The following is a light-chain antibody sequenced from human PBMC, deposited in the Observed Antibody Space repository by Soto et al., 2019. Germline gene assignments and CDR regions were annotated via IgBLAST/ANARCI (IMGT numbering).Light chain of an antibody. Sequence: EIVLTQSPGTLSLSPGVRATLSCRASQSVSSSYLAWYQQKPGQAPRLLIYGASSRATGIPDRFSGSGSGTDFTLTISRLEPEDFAVYYCQQYGSSPPIWTFGQGTKVEIK. V-gene: IGKV3-20*01. J-gene: IGKJ1*01. CDR3: QQYGSSPPIWT. CDR1: QSVSSSY. CDR2: GAS.